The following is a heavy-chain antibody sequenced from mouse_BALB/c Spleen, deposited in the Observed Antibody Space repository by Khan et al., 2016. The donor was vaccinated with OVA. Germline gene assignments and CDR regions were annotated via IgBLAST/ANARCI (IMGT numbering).Heavy chain of an antibody. CDR1: GFTFSDYG. V-gene: IGHV5-15*02. CDR3: ARSWAMDY. J-gene: IGHJ4*01. Sequence: EVQLVESGGGLVQPGGSRKLSCAASGFTFSDYGMAWVRQAPGKGPEWVAFISNLAYSIYYADTVTGRFTISRENAKNTLYLEMSSLRSEDTAMYYCARSWAMDYWGHGTSVTVSS. CDR2: ISNLAYSI.